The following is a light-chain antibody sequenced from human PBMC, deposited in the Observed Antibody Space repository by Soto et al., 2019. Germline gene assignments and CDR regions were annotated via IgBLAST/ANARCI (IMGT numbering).Light chain of an antibody. CDR2: HVT. J-gene: IGLJ1*01. CDR3: CSYTTSNTFV. CDR1: SSDVGAYNY. V-gene: IGLV2-14*01. Sequence: LTPPASVSWSLGQSITISCSGTSSDVGAYNYVSWYQQYPGKAPKLMIYHVTDRPSGVSNRFSGSKSGNTASLTISGLQAEDEADYYCCSYTTSNTFVFGTGTKVTVL.